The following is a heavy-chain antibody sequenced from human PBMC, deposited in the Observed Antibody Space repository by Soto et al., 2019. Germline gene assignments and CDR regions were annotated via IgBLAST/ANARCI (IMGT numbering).Heavy chain of an antibody. CDR1: GGSFSGYY. CDR3: ASHLNYYDSSGYYSRPLGY. V-gene: IGHV4-34*01. D-gene: IGHD3-22*01. CDR2: INHSGST. Sequence: SETLSLTCAVYGGSFSGYYWSWIRQPPGKGLEWIGEINHSGSTNYNPSLKSRVTISVDTSKNQFSLKLSSVTAADTAVYYCASHLNYYDSSGYYSRPLGYWGQGTLVTVSS. J-gene: IGHJ4*02.